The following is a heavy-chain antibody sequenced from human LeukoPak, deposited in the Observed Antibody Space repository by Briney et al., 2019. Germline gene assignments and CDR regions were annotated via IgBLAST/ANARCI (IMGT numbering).Heavy chain of an antibody. CDR3: ARGHSSSLDY. V-gene: IGHV3-30-3*01. D-gene: IGHD6-13*01. CDR2: ISYDGSNK. Sequence: GGSLRLSCAASGVTFSSYAMHWVRQASGKGLEWVAVISYDGSNKYYADSVKGRFTISRDNSKNTLYLQMNSLRAEDTAVYYCARGHSSSLDYWGQGTLVTVSS. CDR1: GVTFSSYA. J-gene: IGHJ4*02.